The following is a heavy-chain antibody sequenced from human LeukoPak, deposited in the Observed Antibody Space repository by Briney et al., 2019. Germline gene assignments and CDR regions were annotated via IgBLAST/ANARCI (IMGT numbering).Heavy chain of an antibody. CDR3: AKDLGDYVWGSYRYTAAGGAFDY. CDR2: IIGSGGHT. D-gene: IGHD3-16*02. V-gene: IGHV3-23*01. Sequence: GGSLRLSCAASGFSFSTYAMSWVRQAPGKGLEWVSGIIGSGGHTTYAASVKGRFTISRDNSKNTLYLQMNSLTAEDTAVYFCAKDLGDYVWGSYRYTAAGGAFDYWGQGTLVTVSS. CDR1: GFSFSTYA. J-gene: IGHJ4*02.